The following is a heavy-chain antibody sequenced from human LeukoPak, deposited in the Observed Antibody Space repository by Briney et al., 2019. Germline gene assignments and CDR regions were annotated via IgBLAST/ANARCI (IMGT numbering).Heavy chain of an antibody. CDR2: INPGDPDT. Sequence: GESLKISCQASGYSFTSSWIGWARQMPGKGLEWMAIINPGDPDTRYSPSFQGQVTISADKSISTVYLQWGSLKASDTAMYYCARQPGAGWFDPWGQGTLVTVFS. J-gene: IGHJ5*02. V-gene: IGHV5-51*01. D-gene: IGHD3-10*01. CDR1: GYSFTSSW. CDR3: ARQPGAGWFDP.